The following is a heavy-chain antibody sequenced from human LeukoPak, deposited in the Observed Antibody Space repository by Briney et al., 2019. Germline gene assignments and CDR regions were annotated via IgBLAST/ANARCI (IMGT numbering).Heavy chain of an antibody. J-gene: IGHJ6*02. CDR3: AKVPFYDFWSGYYYYGMDV. CDR2: ISGSGGST. D-gene: IGHD3-3*01. V-gene: IGHV3-23*01. Sequence: PGGSLRLSCAASGFTFSSYAMIWVRQAPGKWLDWVSAISGSGGSTYYADSVKGRFTISRDNSKNTLYLQMNSLRAEDTAVYYCAKVPFYDFWSGYYYYGMDVWGQGTTVTVSS. CDR1: GFTFSSYA.